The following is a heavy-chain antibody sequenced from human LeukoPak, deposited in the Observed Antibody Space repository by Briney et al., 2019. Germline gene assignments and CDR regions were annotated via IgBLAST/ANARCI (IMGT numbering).Heavy chain of an antibody. CDR2: ISYDGSNK. J-gene: IGHJ4*02. D-gene: IGHD3-10*01. CDR3: ASLRNGGDYDDY. Sequence: GGSLRLSCAASGFTFSSYAMHWVRQAPGKGLEWVAVISYDGSNKYYADSVKGRFTISRDNSKNTLYLQMNSLRAEDTAVYYCASLRNGGDYDDYWGQGTLVTVSS. CDR1: GFTFSSYA. V-gene: IGHV3-30*04.